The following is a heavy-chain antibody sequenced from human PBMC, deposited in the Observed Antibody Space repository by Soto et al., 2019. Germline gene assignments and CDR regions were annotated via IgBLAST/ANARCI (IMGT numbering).Heavy chain of an antibody. Sequence: GGSLRLSCAASGFTFSSSNMNWVRQAPGKGLEWVSSISSSSSFIYYADSVKGRFTISRDNAKNSLYLQMNSLRAEDTAVYYCARGIAAADFRYYYSMDVWGQGTTVTVSS. CDR1: GFTFSSSN. D-gene: IGHD6-13*01. CDR2: ISSSSSFI. V-gene: IGHV3-21*01. CDR3: ARGIAAADFRYYYSMDV. J-gene: IGHJ6*02.